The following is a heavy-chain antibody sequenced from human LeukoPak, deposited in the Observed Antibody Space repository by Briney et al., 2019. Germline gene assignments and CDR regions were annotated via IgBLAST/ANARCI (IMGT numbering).Heavy chain of an antibody. CDR2: IRYDGSNK. D-gene: IGHD2-2*01. CDR1: GFTFSSYG. V-gene: IGHV3-30*02. CDR3: AREPPYCSSTSCYHFDY. Sequence: GGSLRLSCAASGFTFSSYGMRWVRQAPGKGLEWVAFIRYDGSNKYYADSVKGRFTISRDNSKNTLYLQMNSLRAEDTAVYYCAREPPYCSSTSCYHFDYWGQGTLVTVSS. J-gene: IGHJ4*02.